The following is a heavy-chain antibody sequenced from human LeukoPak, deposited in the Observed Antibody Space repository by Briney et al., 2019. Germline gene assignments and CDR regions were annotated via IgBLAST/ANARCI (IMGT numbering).Heavy chain of an antibody. V-gene: IGHV3-23*01. CDR2: ISGSGGST. Sequence: GSLRLSCAASGFTFSSYAMSWVRQAPGRGLEWVSAISGSGGSTYYADSVKGRFTISRDNSKNTLYLQMNSLRAEDTAVYYCAKGPKHYDFWSGYQEVDYWGQGTLVTVSS. CDR3: AKGPKHYDFWSGYQEVDY. J-gene: IGHJ4*02. D-gene: IGHD3-3*01. CDR1: GFTFSSYA.